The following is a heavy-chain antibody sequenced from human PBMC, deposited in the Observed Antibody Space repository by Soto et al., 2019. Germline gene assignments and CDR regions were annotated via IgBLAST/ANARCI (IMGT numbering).Heavy chain of an antibody. V-gene: IGHV1-69*06. CDR2: IIPIFGTA. CDR3: ARAHYDILTGYYGPAYYYGMDV. CDR1: GGTLSSYA. J-gene: IGHJ6*02. D-gene: IGHD3-9*01. Sequence: QVQRVQSGAEVKKPGSSVKVSCKASGGTLSSYAISWVRQAPGQGLEWMGGIIPIFGTANYAQKFQGRVTITADKSTSTAYMELSSLRSEDTAVYYCARAHYDILTGYYGPAYYYGMDVWGQGTTVTVSS.